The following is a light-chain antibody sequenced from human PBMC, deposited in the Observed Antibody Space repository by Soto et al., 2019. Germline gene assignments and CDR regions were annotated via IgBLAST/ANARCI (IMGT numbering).Light chain of an antibody. CDR2: EVT. CDR1: SSDVGGYNF. J-gene: IGLJ3*02. CDR3: SSYTGSSTWV. Sequence: QSALTQPPSASGSPGQSVTISCTGTSSDVGGYNFVSWYQQHAGKAPRLIIYEVTKRPSGVPDRFSGSKSGNTASLTVSGLQAEDEAEYYCSSYTGSSTWVFGGGTKVTVL. V-gene: IGLV2-8*01.